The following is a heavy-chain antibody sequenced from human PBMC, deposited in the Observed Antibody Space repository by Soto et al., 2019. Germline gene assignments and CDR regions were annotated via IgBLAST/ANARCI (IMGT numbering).Heavy chain of an antibody. Sequence: EVQLVESGGGLVQPGGSLRLSCAASGFTFSSYWMHWVRQAPGKGLVWVSRSNSDGSSTSYAASVKGRFTISRDNAKNTLALQMNSLRVEDTAVYYCARGGSLNWYFDLWGRRTLVTVSS. D-gene: IGHD1-26*01. CDR2: SNSDGSST. J-gene: IGHJ2*01. CDR3: ARGGSLNWYFDL. V-gene: IGHV3-74*01. CDR1: GFTFSSYW.